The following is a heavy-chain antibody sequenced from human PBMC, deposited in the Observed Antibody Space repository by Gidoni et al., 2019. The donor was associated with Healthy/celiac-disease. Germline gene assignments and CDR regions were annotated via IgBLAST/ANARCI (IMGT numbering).Heavy chain of an antibody. Sequence: QLQLQESGPGLVKPSETLSLTCTVSGCSISSSSYYWGWIRQPPGKGLEWIGSIYYSGSTYYNPSLKSRVTISVDTSKNQFSLKLSSVTAADTAVYYCARVDYGSGGFDYWGQGTLVTVSS. J-gene: IGHJ4*02. CDR1: GCSISSSSYY. D-gene: IGHD3-10*01. CDR3: ARVDYGSGGFDY. V-gene: IGHV4-39*01. CDR2: IYYSGST.